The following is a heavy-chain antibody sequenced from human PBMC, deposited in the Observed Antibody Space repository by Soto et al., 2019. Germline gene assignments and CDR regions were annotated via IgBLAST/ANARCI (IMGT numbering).Heavy chain of an antibody. CDR2: IYYSGST. CDR1: GGSISSGDYY. J-gene: IGHJ6*02. V-gene: IGHV4-30-4*01. D-gene: IGHD2-21*02. Sequence: SETLSLTCTVSGGSISSGDYYWSWIRQPPGKGLEWIGYIYYSGSTYYNPSLKSRVTISVDTSKNQFSLKLSSVTAADTAVYYCARDRDDRTANYGMDVWGQGNTVTVSS. CDR3: ARDRDDRTANYGMDV.